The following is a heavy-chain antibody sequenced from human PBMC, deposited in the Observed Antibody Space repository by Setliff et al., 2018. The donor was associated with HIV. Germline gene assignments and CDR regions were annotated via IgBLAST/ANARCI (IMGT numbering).Heavy chain of an antibody. Sequence: SVKVSCKASGGTFSMYAISWVRQAPGQGLEWMGGIVPIIGITNYAQKFQGRVTITADKSTSTAYMELSSLRSEDTAVYYCARTSNYCSSTSCLEDYYYYYMDVWGKGTTVTVSS. V-gene: IGHV1-69*10. CDR2: IVPIIGIT. D-gene: IGHD2-2*01. J-gene: IGHJ6*03. CDR3: ARTSNYCSSTSCLEDYYYYYMDV. CDR1: GGTFSMYA.